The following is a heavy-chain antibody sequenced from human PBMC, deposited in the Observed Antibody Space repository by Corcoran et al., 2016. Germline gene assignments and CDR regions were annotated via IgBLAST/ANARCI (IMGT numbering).Heavy chain of an antibody. CDR3: ASVFTSGWQDDL. Sequence: QVQLVQSGAEVKRPGASVKVSCRASGFILNNYHIHWVRQAPGQGLEWMGIINISVLTTNYAQKFQGRVTMTRDTSTNTVYMELGNLTSEDTAVYFCASVFTSGWQDDLRGQGTRVTVSS. CDR2: INISVLTT. V-gene: IGHV1-46*02. D-gene: IGHD6-19*01. J-gene: IGHJ5*02. CDR1: GFILNNYH.